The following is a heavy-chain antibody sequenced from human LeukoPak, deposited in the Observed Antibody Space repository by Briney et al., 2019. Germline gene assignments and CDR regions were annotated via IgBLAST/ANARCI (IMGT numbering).Heavy chain of an antibody. V-gene: IGHV1-69*06. D-gene: IGHD6-13*01. Sequence: SVKVSCKASGGTFSSYAISWVRQAPGQGLEWMGRIIPIFGTANYAQKFQGRVTITADKSTSTAYMELSSLRSEDTAVYYCARDCDSCVVQQLARLFPPLDVWGKGTTVTVSS. CDR2: IIPIFGTA. CDR1: GGTFSSYA. J-gene: IGHJ6*04. CDR3: ARDCDSCVVQQLARLFPPLDV.